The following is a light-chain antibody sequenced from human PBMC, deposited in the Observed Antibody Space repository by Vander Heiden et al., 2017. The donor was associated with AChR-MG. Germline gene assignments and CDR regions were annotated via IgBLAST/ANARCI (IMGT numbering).Light chain of an antibody. J-gene: IGKJ2*01. CDR3: MQALQTPYT. Sequence: DIVLTQSPLSLPVTPGEPASISCRSSQSLLHSNGYNLLDWYLQKPGQPPQLLIYLGSNRASGVPDRFSGSGSGTDFTLRISRVEAEDVGVYYCMQALQTPYTFGQGTKLEIE. V-gene: IGKV2-28*01. CDR1: QSLLHSNGYNL. CDR2: LGS.